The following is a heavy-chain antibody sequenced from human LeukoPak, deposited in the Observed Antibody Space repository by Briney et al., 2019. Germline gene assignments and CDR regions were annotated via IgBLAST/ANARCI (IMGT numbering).Heavy chain of an antibody. V-gene: IGHV4-30-4*08. D-gene: IGHD4-17*01. Sequence: SQTLSLTCTVSGGSISSGDYYWSWIRQPPGKGLEWIGYIYYSGSTYYNPSLKSRVTISVDTSKNQFSLKLSSVTAADTAVYDCAKTTVTTSGILFDYWGQGTLVTVSS. J-gene: IGHJ4*02. CDR3: AKTTVTTSGILFDY. CDR1: GGSISSGDYY. CDR2: IYYSGST.